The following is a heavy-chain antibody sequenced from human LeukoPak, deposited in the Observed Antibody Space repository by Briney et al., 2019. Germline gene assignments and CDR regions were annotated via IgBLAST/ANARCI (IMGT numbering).Heavy chain of an antibody. CDR1: GGSISSYY. D-gene: IGHD3-10*01. CDR2: IYYSGST. CDR3: ARHTMVRGVNGVGFGY. J-gene: IGHJ4*02. Sequence: SETLSLTCTVSGGSISSYYWSWIRQPPGKGLEWIGYIYYSGSTNYNPSLKSRVTISVDTSKNQFSLKLSSVTAADTAVYYCARHTMVRGVNGVGFGYWGQGTLVTVSS. V-gene: IGHV4-59*08.